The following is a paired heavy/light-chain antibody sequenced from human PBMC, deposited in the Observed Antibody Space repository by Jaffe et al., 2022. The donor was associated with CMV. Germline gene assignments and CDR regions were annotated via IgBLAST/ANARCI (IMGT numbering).Light chain of an antibody. CDR3: QQRSNHLT. Sequence: EIVLTQSPATLSLSPGERATLSCRASQSVSSYLAWYQQKPGQAPRLLIYDASNRATGIPARFSGSGSGTDFTLTISSLEPEDFAVYYCQQRSNHLTFGGGTKVEIK. CDR1: QSVSSY. CDR2: DAS. V-gene: IGKV3-11*01. J-gene: IGKJ4*01.
Heavy chain of an antibody. D-gene: IGHD3-22*01. V-gene: IGHV4-34*01. J-gene: IGHJ6*02. CDR1: GGSFSGYY. Sequence: QVQLQQWGAGLLKPSETLSLTCAVYGGSFSGYYWSWIRQPPGKGLEWIGEINHSGSTNYNPSLKSRVTISVDTSKNQFSLKLSSVTAADTAVYYCARERRVITMIVVQLEYYYYYYGMDVWGQGTTVTVSS. CDR3: ARERRVITMIVVQLEYYYYYYGMDV. CDR2: INHSGST.